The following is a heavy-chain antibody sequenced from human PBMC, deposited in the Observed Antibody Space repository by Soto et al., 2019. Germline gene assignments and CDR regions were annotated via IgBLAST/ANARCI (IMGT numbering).Heavy chain of an antibody. J-gene: IGHJ4*02. D-gene: IGHD4-17*01. CDR2: IYYSGST. V-gene: IGHV4-39*01. CDR3: ARAPDYGDYFFYFDY. CDR1: GGSISSSSYY. Sequence: SETLSLTCTVSGGSISSSSYYWGWIRQPPGKGLEWIGSIYYSGSTYYNPSLKSRVTISVDTSKNQFSLKLSSVTAADTAVYYCARAPDYGDYFFYFDYWGQGTLVTVSS.